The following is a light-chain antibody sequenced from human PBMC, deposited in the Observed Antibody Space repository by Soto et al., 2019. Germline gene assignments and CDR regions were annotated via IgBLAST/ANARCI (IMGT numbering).Light chain of an antibody. CDR2: WAA. CDR3: QQYYSTPPT. Sequence: DILMTQSPDSLAVSLGERATINCKSSQSVLYSSNNKNYLAWYQQKPGQPPRLLIYWAATRESGVPDRFSGSGSGTDFTLTISSLQAGDVAVYYCQQYYSTPPTFGQGTKVEI. J-gene: IGKJ1*01. V-gene: IGKV4-1*01. CDR1: QSVLYSSNNKNY.